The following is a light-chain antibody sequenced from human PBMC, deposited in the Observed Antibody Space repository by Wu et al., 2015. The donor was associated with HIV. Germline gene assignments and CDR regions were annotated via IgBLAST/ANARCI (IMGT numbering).Light chain of an antibody. CDR2: AAS. J-gene: IGKJ1*01. V-gene: IGKV1-8*01. Sequence: AIRMTQPPSSLSASTGDRVTITCRASQNISNYLAWYQQKAVKAPKLLIYAASTLQSGVPSRFSGSGSGTDFTLTISCLQSEDFAIYYCQQYYSYPWTFGQGTMVEIK. CDR3: QQYYSYPWT. CDR1: QNISNY.